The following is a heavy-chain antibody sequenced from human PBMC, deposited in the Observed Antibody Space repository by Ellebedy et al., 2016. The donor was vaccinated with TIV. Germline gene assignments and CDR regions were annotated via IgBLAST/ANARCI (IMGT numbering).Heavy chain of an antibody. Sequence: GGSLRLSCAASGFIFGNYYMNWIRQAPGKGLEWLSVISAGGDNTYHADSVKGRFTITRENSKNTVYMQMDRLKAEDTAVYYCTKGTSSGFNYDRVGSEYWGQGTLVTVSS. V-gene: IGHV3-23*01. CDR1: GFIFGNYY. CDR3: TKGTSSGFNYDRVGSEY. J-gene: IGHJ4*02. D-gene: IGHD3-22*01. CDR2: ISAGGDNT.